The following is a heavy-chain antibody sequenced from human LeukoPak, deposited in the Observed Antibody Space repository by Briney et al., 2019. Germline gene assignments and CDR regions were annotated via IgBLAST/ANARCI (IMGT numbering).Heavy chain of an antibody. Sequence: GGSLRLSCAASGFTFSSYDMHWVRQAPGKGLEWVAVISYDGSNKYYADSVKGRFTISRDNSKNTLFLQMNSLRPEDTAVYYCAKSLGATRGYFEHWGQGTLVTVSS. CDR1: GFTFSSYD. CDR2: ISYDGSNK. D-gene: IGHD1-26*01. J-gene: IGHJ4*02. V-gene: IGHV3-30*18. CDR3: AKSLGATRGYFEH.